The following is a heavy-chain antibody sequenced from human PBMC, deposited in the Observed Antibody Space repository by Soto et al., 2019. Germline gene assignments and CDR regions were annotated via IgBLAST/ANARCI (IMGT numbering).Heavy chain of an antibody. D-gene: IGHD6-13*01. CDR3: ARDLGGGSYSSSWYYFDY. CDR1: GDSVSSNSAA. Sequence: PSQTLSLTCAISGDSVSSNSAAWNWIRQSPSRGLEWLGRTYCRSKWYNDYAVSVKSRITINPDTSKNQFSLQLNSVTPEDTAVYYCARDLGGGSYSSSWYYFDYWGQGTLVTVSS. V-gene: IGHV6-1*01. J-gene: IGHJ4*02. CDR2: TYCRSKWYN.